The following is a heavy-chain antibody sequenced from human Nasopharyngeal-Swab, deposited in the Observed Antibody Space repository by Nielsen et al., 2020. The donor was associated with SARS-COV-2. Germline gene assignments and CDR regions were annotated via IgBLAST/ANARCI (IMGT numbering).Heavy chain of an antibody. CDR1: GDSINNHY. CDR3: ARDGGTWFDP. V-gene: IGHV4-4*07. D-gene: IGHD3-16*01. Sequence: SETLSLTCTVSGDSINNHYWSWIRQPAGKGLQWIGRLYTSGSTTFTPPPNYNPSLKSRVSMSLDTSKNQFSLRLTSVTAADTAVYYCARDGGTWFDPWGQGTLVTVSS. J-gene: IGHJ5*02. CDR2: LYTSGSTTFTPPP.